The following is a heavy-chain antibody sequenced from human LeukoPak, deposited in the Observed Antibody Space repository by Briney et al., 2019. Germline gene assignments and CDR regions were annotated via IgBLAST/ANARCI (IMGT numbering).Heavy chain of an antibody. V-gene: IGHV4-61*02. CDR1: GGSISSGSYY. Sequence: RPSQTLSLTCTVSGGSISSGSYYWSWIRQPAGKGLEWIGRIYISGSTNYSPSLKSRVTISVDTSKNQFSLKLRSVTAADTAVYYCARVSGYDWESFYDYWGQGTLVTVSS. CDR2: IYISGST. D-gene: IGHD5-12*01. CDR3: ARVSGYDWESFYDY. J-gene: IGHJ4*02.